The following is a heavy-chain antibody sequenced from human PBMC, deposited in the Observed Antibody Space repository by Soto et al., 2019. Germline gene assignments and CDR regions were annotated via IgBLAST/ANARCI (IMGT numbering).Heavy chain of an antibody. V-gene: IGHV1-69*01. Sequence: QVQLVQSGAEVKKPGSSVKVSCKASGGTFSSYAISWVRQAPGQGLEWMGGIIPIFGTANYAQKFQGRVTITADDSTSTAYMELSSLRSEDTAVYYCARDGYDSSGYYYPYYFDYWGQGTLVTVSS. J-gene: IGHJ4*02. D-gene: IGHD3-22*01. CDR2: IIPIFGTA. CDR3: ARDGYDSSGYYYPYYFDY. CDR1: GGTFSSYA.